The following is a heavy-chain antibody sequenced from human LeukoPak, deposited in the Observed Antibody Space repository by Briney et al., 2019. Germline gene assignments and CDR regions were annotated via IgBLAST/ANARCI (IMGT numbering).Heavy chain of an antibody. Sequence: ASVKVSCKASGYTFTGYYMHWLRQAPGQGLEWMGWINPNSGGTNYAQKFQGWVTMTRDTSISIAYMELSRLRSDDTAVYYCAREGRYYDFWSGYYYGMDVWGQGTTVTVSS. CDR1: GYTFTGYY. J-gene: IGHJ6*02. V-gene: IGHV1-2*04. CDR3: AREGRYYDFWSGYYYGMDV. CDR2: INPNSGGT. D-gene: IGHD3-3*01.